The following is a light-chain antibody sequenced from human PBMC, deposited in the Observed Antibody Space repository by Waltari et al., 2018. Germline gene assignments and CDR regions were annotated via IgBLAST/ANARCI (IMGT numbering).Light chain of an antibody. CDR3: RSYDNRNHWV. CDR1: SGSIASNY. V-gene: IGLV6-57*01. Sequence: NFMLTQPHSVSESPGKTVTISCTRSSGSIASNYVQWYQQRPGRSPTAVIYEDNQRPSGVPDPFSGSIDSSSNSASLTISGLKTEDEADYYCRSYDNRNHWVFGGGTKLTVL. CDR2: EDN. J-gene: IGLJ3*02.